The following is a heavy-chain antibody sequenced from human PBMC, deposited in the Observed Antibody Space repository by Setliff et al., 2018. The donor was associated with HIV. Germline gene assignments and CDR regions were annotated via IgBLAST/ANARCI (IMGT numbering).Heavy chain of an antibody. CDR2: IYSSGST. J-gene: IGHJ4*02. D-gene: IGHD6-13*01. Sequence: SETLSLTCTVSGGSISSGSYYWSWIRQPAGKGLEWIGRIYSSGSTNYNPSLKSRVTISVDTSKNQFSLKMSSVTAADTAVYYCARLPAADGTVDYWGQGTLVTVSS. CDR3: ARLPAADGTVDY. CDR1: GGSISSGSYY. V-gene: IGHV4-61*02.